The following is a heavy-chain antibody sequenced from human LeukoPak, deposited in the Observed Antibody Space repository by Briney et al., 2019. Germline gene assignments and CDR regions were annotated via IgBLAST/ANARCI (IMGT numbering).Heavy chain of an antibody. D-gene: IGHD1-26*01. CDR1: GFTFSTSD. CDR2: ISSTSSIL. J-gene: IGHJ4*02. V-gene: IGHV3-48*03. CDR3: ARTKWQLPWS. Sequence: GGSLRLSCAASGFTFSTSDMTWIRQAPGKGLEWVSHISSTSSILNYAESVKGRFTISRDNTKNSVFLDMHSLRAEDTAIYYRARTKWQLPWSWGLGTLVTVFS.